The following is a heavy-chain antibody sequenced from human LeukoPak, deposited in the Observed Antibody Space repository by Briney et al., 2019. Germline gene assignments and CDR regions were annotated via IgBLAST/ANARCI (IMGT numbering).Heavy chain of an antibody. Sequence: SETLSLTCTVSGGSISSGGYYWSWIRQPPGKGLEWIGYIYYSGSTYYNPSLKSRVTISVDTSKNQFSLKLSSVTAADTAVYYCARDGYYDSSGHFDYWGQGTLVTVSS. CDR2: IYYSGST. J-gene: IGHJ4*02. V-gene: IGHV4-30-4*08. CDR1: GGSISSGGYY. D-gene: IGHD3-22*01. CDR3: ARDGYYDSSGHFDY.